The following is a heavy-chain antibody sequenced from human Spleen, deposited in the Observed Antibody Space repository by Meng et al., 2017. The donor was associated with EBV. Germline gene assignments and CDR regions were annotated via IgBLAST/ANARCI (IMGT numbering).Heavy chain of an antibody. CDR3: ATAGTGVTGDRWHFDY. J-gene: IGHJ2*01. CDR1: GWSFNGYY. Sequence: QVQLQQWGAGVLKTSXTLSLTCVVYGWSFNGYYWSWVRQSPAKGLEWIGEVNHGASTNYNPSLKSRVTISLDKSKNQFSLKLTSLTAADTAVYYCATAGTGVTGDRWHFDYWSRGTLVTVSS. V-gene: IGHV4-34*02. CDR2: VNHGAST. D-gene: IGHD7-27*01.